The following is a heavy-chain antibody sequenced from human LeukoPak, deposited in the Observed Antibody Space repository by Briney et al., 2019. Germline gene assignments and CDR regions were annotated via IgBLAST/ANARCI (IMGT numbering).Heavy chain of an antibody. D-gene: IGHD1-26*01. CDR1: GFTFSNYG. CDR3: AKSIVGATGDAFDI. Sequence: PGRSLRLSCAASGFTFSNYGMHWVRQAPGKGLEWVAVISFDGSSKYYADSVKGRFTISRDNSKNTLYLQMNSLRAEDTAVYYCAKSIVGATGDAFDIWGQGTMVTVSS. V-gene: IGHV3-30*18. CDR2: ISFDGSSK. J-gene: IGHJ3*02.